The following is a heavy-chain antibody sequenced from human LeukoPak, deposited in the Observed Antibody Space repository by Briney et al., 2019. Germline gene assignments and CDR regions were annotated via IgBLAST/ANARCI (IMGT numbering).Heavy chain of an antibody. D-gene: IGHD5-24*01. CDR1: GFTFSSYG. Sequence: GGSLRLSCAASGFTFSSYGMSWVRQAPGKGLEWVANIKQDGSEKYYVDSVKGRFTISRDNAKNSLYLQMNSLRAEDTAVYYCARVEMATVLCAFDIWGQGTMVTVSS. V-gene: IGHV3-7*01. CDR3: ARVEMATVLCAFDI. CDR2: IKQDGSEK. J-gene: IGHJ3*02.